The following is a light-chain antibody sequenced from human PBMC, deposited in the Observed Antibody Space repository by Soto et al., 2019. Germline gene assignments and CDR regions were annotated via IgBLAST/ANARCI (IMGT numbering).Light chain of an antibody. CDR1: QSISRY. Sequence: DIQMTQSPSSLSASVGDRVTITCRASQSISRYLNWYQQKPGKAPKLLIYAASSLLGGVPSRFSGSVSGTDFTLTISRLQPEDVAIYYCQQSYSSPQTFGQGTKVEIK. CDR2: AAS. CDR3: QQSYSSPQT. J-gene: IGKJ1*01. V-gene: IGKV1-39*01.